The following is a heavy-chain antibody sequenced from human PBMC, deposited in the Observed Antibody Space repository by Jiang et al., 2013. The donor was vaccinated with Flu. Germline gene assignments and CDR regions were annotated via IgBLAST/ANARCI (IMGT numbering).Heavy chain of an antibody. CDR1: GGSFSGYY. CDR3: ARGRGAMVNY. D-gene: IGHD5-18*01. V-gene: IGHV4-34*01. J-gene: IGHJ4*02. CDR2: INHSGST. Sequence: PSETLSLTCAVYGGSFSGYYWSWIRQPPGKGLEWIGEINHSGSTNYNPSLKSRVTISVDTSKNQFSLKLSSVTAADTAVYYCARGRGAMVNYWGQGTLVTVSS.